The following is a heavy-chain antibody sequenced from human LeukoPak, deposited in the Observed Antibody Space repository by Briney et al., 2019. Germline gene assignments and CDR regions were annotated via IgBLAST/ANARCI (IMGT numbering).Heavy chain of an antibody. CDR3: ARETAAAGSFIAINDY. D-gene: IGHD6-13*01. CDR1: GGSFSGYY. V-gene: IGHV4-34*01. CDR2: INDSEST. Sequence: SETLSLTCAVYGGSFSGYYWSWIRQPPGKGLEWVGEINDSESTNYNPSLKSRATISVDTSKKQFSLKLSSVTAADTAMYYCARETAAAGSFIAINDYWGQGTLVTVSS. J-gene: IGHJ4*02.